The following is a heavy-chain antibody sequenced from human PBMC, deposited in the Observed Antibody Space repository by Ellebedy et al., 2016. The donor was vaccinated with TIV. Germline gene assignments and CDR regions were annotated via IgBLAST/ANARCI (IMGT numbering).Heavy chain of an antibody. J-gene: IGHJ3*02. CDR2: ISSTGTTI. CDR1: GFTFSNYS. V-gene: IGHV3-48*04. Sequence: GESLKISCAGAGFTFSNYSMNWVRQAPGKGLEWVSYISSTGTTIYYADSVKGRFTISRDNGKISLYLQMNSLTAEDTAVYYCASGAYDIWGQGTMVIVSS. CDR3: ASGAYDI.